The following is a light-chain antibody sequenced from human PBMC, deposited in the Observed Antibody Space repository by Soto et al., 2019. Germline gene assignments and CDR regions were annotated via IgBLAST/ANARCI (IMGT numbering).Light chain of an antibody. J-gene: IGKJ4*01. CDR3: QTSYRTRF. Sequence: EIVMTQSPATLSLSPGERATLSCRASQSICLTLSWYQQKPVHSPMLLIVVSSAKATGIPSMFSCIGSGTYFTLTSRSLQPEDFANYYCQTSYRTRFFGGGTKVDIK. V-gene: IGKV3-15*01. CDR2: VSS. CDR1: QSICLT.